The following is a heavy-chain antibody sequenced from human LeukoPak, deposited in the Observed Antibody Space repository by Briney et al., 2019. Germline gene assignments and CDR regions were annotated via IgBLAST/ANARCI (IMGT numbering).Heavy chain of an antibody. Sequence: SETLSLTCAVYGGSFSGYYWSWIRQPPGKGLEWIGEINHSGSTNYNPSLKSRVTISVDTSKNQFSLKLSSVTAADTAVYYCARLGYSYGTHYYYYYYMDVWGKGTTVTISS. J-gene: IGHJ6*03. CDR2: INHSGST. V-gene: IGHV4-34*01. D-gene: IGHD5-18*01. CDR3: ARLGYSYGTHYYYYYYMDV. CDR1: GGSFSGYY.